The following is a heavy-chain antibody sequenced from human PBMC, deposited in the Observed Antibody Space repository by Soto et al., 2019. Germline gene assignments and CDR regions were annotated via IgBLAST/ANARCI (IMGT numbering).Heavy chain of an antibody. CDR2: INPSGGST. CDR1: GYTFTSYY. Sequence: ASVKVSCKASGYTFTSYYIHWVRQAPGQGLEWMGIINPSGGSTTYAQKFQGRVTMTRDTSTSTVYMDLSSLRSEDTAAYYCARVYCSGGRCYGIDYWGQGTLVTVSS. CDR3: ARVYCSGGRCYGIDY. D-gene: IGHD2-15*01. V-gene: IGHV1-46*01. J-gene: IGHJ4*02.